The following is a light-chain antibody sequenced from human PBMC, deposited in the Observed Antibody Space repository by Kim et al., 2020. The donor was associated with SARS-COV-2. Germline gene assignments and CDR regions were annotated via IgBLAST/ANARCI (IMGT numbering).Light chain of an antibody. CDR1: NIGSKN. J-gene: IGLJ3*02. CDR2: WDS. CDR3: QVWDSSTERV. Sequence: SYELTQPLSVSVALGQTARITCGGNNIGSKNVHWYQQKPGQAPVLVIYWDSNRPSGIPERFSGSNSGNTATLTISRAQAGDEADYYCQVWDSSTERVFGGGTQLTVL. V-gene: IGLV3-9*01.